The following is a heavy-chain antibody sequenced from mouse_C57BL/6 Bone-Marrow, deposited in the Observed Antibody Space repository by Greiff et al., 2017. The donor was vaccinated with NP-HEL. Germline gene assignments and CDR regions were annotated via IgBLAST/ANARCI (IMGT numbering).Heavy chain of an antibody. CDR1: GFTFTDYY. Sequence: EVKLVESEGGLVQPGSSMKLSCTASGFTFTDYYMAWVRQVPEQGLEWVANINYDGSSTNYLDTLKGRFIISRDNATNIRYLQMSSLKSEDTATYYCARGGGDYWGQGTTLTVSS. CDR2: INYDGSST. CDR3: ARGGGDY. J-gene: IGHJ2*01. V-gene: IGHV5-16*01.